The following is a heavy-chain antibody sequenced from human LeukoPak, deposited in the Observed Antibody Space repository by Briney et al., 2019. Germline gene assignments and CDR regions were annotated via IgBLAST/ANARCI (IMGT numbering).Heavy chain of an antibody. CDR1: GFTFSSYA. V-gene: IGHV3-30-3*01. CDR2: ISYDGSNK. D-gene: IGHD4-23*01. CDR3: AGPLTTVVTPDAFDI. J-gene: IGHJ3*02. Sequence: GGSLRLSCAASGFTFSSYAMHWVRQAPGKGLEWVAVISYDGSNKYYADSVKGRITISRDNSKNTLYLQMNSLRAEDTAVYYCAGPLTTVVTPDAFDIWGQGTMVTVSS.